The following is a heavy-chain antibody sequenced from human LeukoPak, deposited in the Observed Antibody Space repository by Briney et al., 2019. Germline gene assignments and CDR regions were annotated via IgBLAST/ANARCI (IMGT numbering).Heavy chain of an antibody. D-gene: IGHD3-22*01. J-gene: IGHJ3*02. Sequence: ASVKVSCKASGYTFTSYGISWVRQAPGQGLEWMGIINPCGGSTSYAQEFQGRVTMTRDMSTSTVYMELSSLRSEDTAVYYCASSLITMIVPADDAFDIWGQGTMVTVSS. CDR3: ASSLITMIVPADDAFDI. V-gene: IGHV1-46*01. CDR1: GYTFTSYG. CDR2: INPCGGST.